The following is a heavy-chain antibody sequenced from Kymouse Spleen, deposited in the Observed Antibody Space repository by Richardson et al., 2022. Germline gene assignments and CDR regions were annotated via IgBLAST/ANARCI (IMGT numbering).Heavy chain of an antibody. V-gene: IGHV3-15*01. CDR1: GFTFSNAW. CDR3: THSGSYFYYFDY. D-gene: IGHD1-26*01. CDR2: IKSKTDGGTT. J-gene: IGHJ4*02. Sequence: EVQLVESGGGLVKPGGSLRLSCAASGFTFSNAWMSWVRQAPGKGLEWVGRIKSKTDGGTTDYAAPVKGRFTISRDDSKNTLYLQMNSLKTEDTAVYYCTHSGSYFYYFDYWGQGTLVTVSS.